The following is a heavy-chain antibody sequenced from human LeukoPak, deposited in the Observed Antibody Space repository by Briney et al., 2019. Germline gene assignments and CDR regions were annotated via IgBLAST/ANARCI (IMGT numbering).Heavy chain of an antibody. CDR1: GGSISSYY. CDR3: ARDYYDSRGEAFDI. Sequence: SETLSLTCTVSGGSISSYYWSWIRQPPGKGLEWIGYIFYVGSTNYHPSLKSPITISVDTSKNQFSLKLNSVTAADTAVYYCARDYYDSRGEAFDIWGQGTMVTVSS. D-gene: IGHD3-22*01. V-gene: IGHV4-59*01. J-gene: IGHJ3*02. CDR2: IFYVGST.